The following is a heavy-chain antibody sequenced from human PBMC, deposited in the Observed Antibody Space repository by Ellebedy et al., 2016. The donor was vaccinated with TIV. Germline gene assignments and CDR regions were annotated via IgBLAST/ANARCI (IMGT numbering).Heavy chain of an antibody. J-gene: IGHJ4*02. D-gene: IGHD1-26*01. CDR2: IKQDGSEK. CDR1: GFTFSSYW. CDR3: AKSSGSPDY. Sequence: GESLKISXAASGFTFSSYWMSWVRQAPGKGLEWVANIKQDGSEKYYVDSVKGRFTISRDNAKNTLYLQMNSLRAEDTAVYYCAKSSGSPDYWGQGTLVTVSS. V-gene: IGHV3-7*03.